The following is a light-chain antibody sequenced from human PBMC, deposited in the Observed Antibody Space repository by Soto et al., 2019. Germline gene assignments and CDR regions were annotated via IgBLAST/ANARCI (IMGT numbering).Light chain of an antibody. Sequence: QSALAQPRSVAGSPGQLLTISCTGTSSDVDDYRYVSWYQQYPGKAPKLVIYDGTKRPSGVPDRFSGSNSGNTASLTISGLQEEDEADYYCCSYVTTPEIFGAGTKVTVL. CDR1: SSDVDDYRY. CDR3: CSYVTTPEI. J-gene: IGLJ1*01. V-gene: IGLV2-11*01. CDR2: DGT.